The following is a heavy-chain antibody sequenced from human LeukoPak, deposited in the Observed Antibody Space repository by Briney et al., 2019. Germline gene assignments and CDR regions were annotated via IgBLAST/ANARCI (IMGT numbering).Heavy chain of an antibody. J-gene: IGHJ3*01. D-gene: IGHD3-3*02. V-gene: IGHV3-21*01. CDR3: VRELGAPAAGAFDL. Sequence: GGSLRLSCAGSGFTFTSYSTNWVRQAPGKGLEWVSSMGSSGTNGYYAVSVKGRFIISRDNAKNSLFLQMNSLRAEDSALYYCVRELGAPAAGAFDLWGQGTLVAVSS. CDR1: GFTFTSYS. CDR2: MGSSGTNG.